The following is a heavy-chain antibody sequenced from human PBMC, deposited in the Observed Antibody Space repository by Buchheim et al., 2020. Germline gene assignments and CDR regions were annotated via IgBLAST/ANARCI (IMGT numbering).Heavy chain of an antibody. CDR1: GFSFSPFG. CDR2: VGSGHHT. Sequence: DVQLVESGGGLVMPGGSLTLSCVTSGFSFSPFGMTWVRQAPGKGLEWVATVGSGHHTFYADLVEGRFTVSRDNARSSVYLQLNGLRAEDTAVYFCAREFSGWSRDYWGQGTL. V-gene: IGHV3-21*01. CDR3: AREFSGWSRDY. D-gene: IGHD6-19*01. J-gene: IGHJ4*02.